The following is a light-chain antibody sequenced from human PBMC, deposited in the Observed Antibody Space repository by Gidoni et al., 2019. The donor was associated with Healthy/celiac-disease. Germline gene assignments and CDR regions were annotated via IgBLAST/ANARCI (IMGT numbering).Light chain of an antibody. V-gene: IGLV3-21*03. CDR2: DGS. CDR3: QVWDSSSDHVV. J-gene: IGLJ2*01. CDR1: NIGSNS. Sequence: SYVLTKPPSVSVAPGRTARITCGGNNIGSNSVHWYQQTPGQAPVLVVYDGSDRPSGIPERFSGSNSGNTATLTISRVEAGDEADYYCQVWDSSSDHVVFGGGTKLTVL.